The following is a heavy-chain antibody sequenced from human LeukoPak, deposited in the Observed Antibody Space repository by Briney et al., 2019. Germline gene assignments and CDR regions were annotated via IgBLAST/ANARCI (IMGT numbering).Heavy chain of an antibody. CDR3: AKDRGGYSYGRIFDY. Sequence: PGRSLRLSCAASGFTFSSYGMHWVRQAPGKGLEWVAVISYDGSNKYYADSVKGRFTISRDNSKNTLYLQMNSLRAEDTAVYYCAKDRGGYSYGRIFDYWGQGTLVTVSS. CDR2: ISYDGSNK. J-gene: IGHJ4*02. CDR1: GFTFSSYG. V-gene: IGHV3-30*18. D-gene: IGHD5-18*01.